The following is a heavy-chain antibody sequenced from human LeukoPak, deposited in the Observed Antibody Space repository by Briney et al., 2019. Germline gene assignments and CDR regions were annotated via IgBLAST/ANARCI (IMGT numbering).Heavy chain of an antibody. CDR1: GYSFTSYW. V-gene: IGHV5-51*01. CDR2: IYPGDGAT. D-gene: IGHD6-13*01. Sequence: GESLKISCMCSGYSFTSYWIGGGRQMPGKSLEWMGGIYPGDGATSYSRSFQVQVTISADKSISNAYLQWSSLKASDTAMYYCARLDGSSSQNNWFDHWGQGTLVTVSS. CDR3: ARLDGSSSQNNWFDH. J-gene: IGHJ5*02.